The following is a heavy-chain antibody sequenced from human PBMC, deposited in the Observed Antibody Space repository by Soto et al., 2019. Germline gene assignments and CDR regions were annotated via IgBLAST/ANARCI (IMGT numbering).Heavy chain of an antibody. CDR3: VRRAQYFDGTGFHAFDI. J-gene: IGHJ3*02. V-gene: IGHV3-23*01. D-gene: IGHD3-22*01. Sequence: GGSLRLSCAASGFTFNSHGMHWVRQAPGKGLEWVSAISSGGDNTHYADSVKGRFTITRDNSKNMLYLEMNSLTVEDTAVYYCVRRAQYFDGTGFHAFDIWGQGTRVTVSS. CDR1: GFTFNSHG. CDR2: ISSGGDNT.